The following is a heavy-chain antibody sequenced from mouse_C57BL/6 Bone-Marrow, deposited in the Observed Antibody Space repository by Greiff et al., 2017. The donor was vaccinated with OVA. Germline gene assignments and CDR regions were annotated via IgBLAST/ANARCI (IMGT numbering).Heavy chain of an antibody. CDR2: ISSGGSYT. CDR1: GFTFSSYG. J-gene: IGHJ2*01. D-gene: IGHD2-4*01. Sequence: EVMLVESGGDLVKPGGSLKLSCAASGFTFSSYGMSWVRQTPDKRLEWVATISSGGSYTYYPDSVKGRFTISRDNAKNTLYLQMSSLKSEDTAMYYCAREDDYDRVFDHWGQGTTLTVSS. CDR3: AREDDYDRVFDH. V-gene: IGHV5-6*01.